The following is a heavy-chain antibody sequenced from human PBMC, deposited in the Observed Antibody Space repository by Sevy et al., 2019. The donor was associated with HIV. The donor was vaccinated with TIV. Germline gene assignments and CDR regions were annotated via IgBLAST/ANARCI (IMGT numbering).Heavy chain of an antibody. CDR2: IKHDGSVT. Sequence: GGSLRLSCAASGFTFSNYWMNWVRHAPGKGLEWVANIKHDGSVTYYADSVKGRFTLSRDDIKNSLSLQMNCLRAEDTAVDYCARGGPLVDGTLIPWGMDVWGQGTTVTVSS. D-gene: IGHD1-7*01. J-gene: IGHJ6*02. CDR3: ARGGPLVDGTLIPWGMDV. V-gene: IGHV3-7*01. CDR1: GFTFSNYW.